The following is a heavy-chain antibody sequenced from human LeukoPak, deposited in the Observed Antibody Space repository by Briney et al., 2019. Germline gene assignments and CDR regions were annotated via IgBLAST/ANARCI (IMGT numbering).Heavy chain of an antibody. Sequence: PSETLSLTCAVYGGSFSVYYWSWIRQPPGKGLEWIGEINHSGSTNYNPSLKSRVTISVDTSKNQFSLKLSSVTAADTAVYYCARGRSVLLWFGELLSAVPWFDPWGQGTLVIVSS. CDR3: ARGRSVLLWFGELLSAVPWFDP. CDR1: GGSFSVYY. J-gene: IGHJ5*02. CDR2: INHSGST. V-gene: IGHV4-34*01. D-gene: IGHD3-10*01.